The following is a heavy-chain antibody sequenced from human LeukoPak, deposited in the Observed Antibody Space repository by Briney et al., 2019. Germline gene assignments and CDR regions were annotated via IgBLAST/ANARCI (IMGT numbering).Heavy chain of an antibody. Sequence: PGGSLRLSCAASGFTVSNNFMSWVRQAPGKGLEWVSIIYSGGSTYYADSVQGRFTISRDNSKNTLFLQMNSLRAEDTAVYYCARGALYCSGGSCYGWFDPWGQGTLVTVSS. V-gene: IGHV3-53*05. CDR1: GFTVSNNF. CDR3: ARGALYCSGGSCYGWFDP. D-gene: IGHD2-15*01. CDR2: IYSGGST. J-gene: IGHJ5*02.